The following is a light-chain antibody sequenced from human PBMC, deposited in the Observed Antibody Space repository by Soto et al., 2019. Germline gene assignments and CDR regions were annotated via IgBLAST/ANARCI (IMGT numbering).Light chain of an antibody. CDR1: SSDVGSYNL. CDR3: CSYAGSSTFV. Sequence: QSALTQPASVSGSPGQSITISCTGTSSDVGSYNLVSWYQQHPGKAPKLMIYEGSKRPSGVSNRFSGSKSGNTASLTISGLQAEDEADYYCCSYAGSSTFVFGGGNKLTVL. CDR2: EGS. J-gene: IGLJ2*01. V-gene: IGLV2-23*03.